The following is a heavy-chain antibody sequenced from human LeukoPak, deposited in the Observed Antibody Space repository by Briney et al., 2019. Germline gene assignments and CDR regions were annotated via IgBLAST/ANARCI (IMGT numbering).Heavy chain of an antibody. Sequence: GGSLRLSCAASGFTFSSYAMSWVRQAPGKGLEWVSAISGSGGSTYYADSVKGRFTISRDNSKNSLYLQMNSLKTEDTAVYYCARSFRSSDSSGYYFDYWGQGTLVTVSS. CDR1: GFTFSSYA. V-gene: IGHV3-23*01. J-gene: IGHJ4*02. CDR2: ISGSGGST. CDR3: ARSFRSSDSSGYYFDY. D-gene: IGHD3-22*01.